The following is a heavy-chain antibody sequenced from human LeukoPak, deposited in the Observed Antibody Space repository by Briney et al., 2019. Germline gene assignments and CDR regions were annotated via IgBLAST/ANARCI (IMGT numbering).Heavy chain of an antibody. CDR2: IYYSGST. CDR3: ARVIVATIGFYFDY. D-gene: IGHD5-12*01. Sequence: SETLSLTCTVSGGSISGYYWSWIRQPPGKGLEWIGYIYYSGSTNYNPSLKSRVTISVDTSKNQFSLKLSSVTAADTAVYYCARVIVATIGFYFDYWGQGTLVTVSS. CDR1: GGSISGYY. J-gene: IGHJ4*02. V-gene: IGHV4-59*01.